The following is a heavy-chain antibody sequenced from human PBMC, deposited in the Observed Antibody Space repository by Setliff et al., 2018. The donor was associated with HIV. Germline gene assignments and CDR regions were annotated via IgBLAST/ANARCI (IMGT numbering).Heavy chain of an antibody. V-gene: IGHV3-74*01. CDR3: AGSRVGLTDTLDP. CDR2: IHNDGRTT. CDR1: GFTFSTYM. J-gene: IGHJ5*02. Sequence: HGGSLRLSCAASGFTFSTYMMHWVRQAPGQGLVWVSRIHNDGRTTLYADSVKGLFTISRDNAKNTLYLQMNSLRVEDTAVYFCAGSRVGLTDTLDPWGQGTLVTVSS.